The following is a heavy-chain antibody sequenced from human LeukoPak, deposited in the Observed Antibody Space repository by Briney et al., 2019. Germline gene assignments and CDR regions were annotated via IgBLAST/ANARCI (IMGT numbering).Heavy chain of an antibody. CDR3: ASGAAVNRFRLDS. CDR1: GGSITYYY. CDR2: IYYHGST. Sequence: SETLSLTCAVSGGSITYYYWSWIRQPPGKGLEWIGYIYYHGSTNYNLSLKSRVTISVDTSKNQFSLKLTSVTAADTAVYYCASGAAVNRFRLDSWGQGTLVTVSS. J-gene: IGHJ4*02. D-gene: IGHD6-13*01. V-gene: IGHV4-59*08.